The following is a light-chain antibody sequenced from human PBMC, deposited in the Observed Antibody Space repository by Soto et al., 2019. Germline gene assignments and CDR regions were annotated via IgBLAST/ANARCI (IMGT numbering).Light chain of an antibody. CDR1: QYINTK. V-gene: IGKV3-11*01. CDR2: QTS. Sequence: EIVLTQSPATLSLSPGARVTLSCRASQYINTKLAWYQHRPGQAPRLLIYQTSSRAAGIPARFSASGTGTDFTLTISDVQPEDFAVYYCHQRQSWPRTFGQGTKVDIK. CDR3: HQRQSWPRT. J-gene: IGKJ1*01.